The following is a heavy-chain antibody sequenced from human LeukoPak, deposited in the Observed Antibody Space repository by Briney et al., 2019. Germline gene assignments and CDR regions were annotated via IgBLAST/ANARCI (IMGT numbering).Heavy chain of an antibody. J-gene: IGHJ4*02. Sequence: GGSLRLSCAASEFSVGSNYMTWVRQAPGKGLEWVSLIYSGGSTYYADSVKGRFTISRDNSKNTLFLQMNSLRADDTAVYYCAREFGSWLEWGQGTLVTVSS. CDR2: IYSGGST. V-gene: IGHV3-53*01. CDR3: AREFGSWLE. CDR1: EFSVGSNY. D-gene: IGHD6-13*01.